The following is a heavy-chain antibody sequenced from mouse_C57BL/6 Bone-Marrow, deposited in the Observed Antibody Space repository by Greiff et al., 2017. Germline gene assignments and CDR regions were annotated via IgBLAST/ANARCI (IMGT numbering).Heavy chain of an antibody. J-gene: IGHJ2*01. Sequence: EVQLQQSGAELVKPGASVKLSCTASGFNIKDYYMHWVKQRTEQGLEWIGRIDPEDGDTKYAPKFQGKATITADTSSNTAYLQLSSLTSEDTAVYYCARSGTTVVLDYWGQGTTLTVSS. V-gene: IGHV14-2*01. D-gene: IGHD1-1*01. CDR1: GFNIKDYY. CDR2: IDPEDGDT. CDR3: ARSGTTVVLDY.